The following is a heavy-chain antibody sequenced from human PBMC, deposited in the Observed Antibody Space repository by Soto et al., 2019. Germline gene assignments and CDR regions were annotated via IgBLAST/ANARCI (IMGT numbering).Heavy chain of an antibody. CDR3: ARRSSGWYFDY. V-gene: IGHV4-39*01. D-gene: IGHD6-19*01. J-gene: IGHJ4*02. CDR1: GGSISSSSYY. CDR2: IYYSGST. Sequence: QLQLQESGPGLVKPSETLSLTCTVSGGSISSSSYYWGWIRQPPGKGLGWIGSIYYSGSTYYNPSLNSRVTISVDTSKNQFSLKLSSVTASDTAVYYCARRSSGWYFDYWVQGTLVTVSS.